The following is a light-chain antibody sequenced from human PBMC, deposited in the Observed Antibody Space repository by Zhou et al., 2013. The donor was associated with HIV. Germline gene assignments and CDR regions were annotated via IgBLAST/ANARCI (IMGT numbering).Light chain of an antibody. Sequence: EIVLTQSPGTLSLSPGERATLSCRASQSVSSTYLAWYQQTPGQAPRLLIYGASSRAPGIPDRFSGSGSGTDFTLTISRLEPEDFAVYYCQQYGXSSWTFGQGTKVEIK. J-gene: IGKJ1*01. CDR3: QQYGXSSWT. CDR1: QSVSSTY. CDR2: GAS. V-gene: IGKV3-20*01.